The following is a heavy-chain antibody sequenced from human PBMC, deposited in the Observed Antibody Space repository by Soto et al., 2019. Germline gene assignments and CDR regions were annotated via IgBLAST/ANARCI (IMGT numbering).Heavy chain of an antibody. CDR2: IYYSGST. Sequence: QVQLQESGPGLVKPSQSLSLTCTVSGGSISSGGYYWSWIRQHPGKGLEWIGYIYYSGSTYYNPSFKSRVTISVDTSKNQFSLKLSSVTAADTAVYYCARGGYCSGGSCYPDDAFDIWGQGTMVTVSS. J-gene: IGHJ3*02. CDR3: ARGGYCSGGSCYPDDAFDI. CDR1: GGSISSGGYY. V-gene: IGHV4-31*03. D-gene: IGHD2-15*01.